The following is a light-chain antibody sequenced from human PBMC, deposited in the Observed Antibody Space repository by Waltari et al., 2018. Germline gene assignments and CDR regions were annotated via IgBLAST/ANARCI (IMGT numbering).Light chain of an antibody. CDR1: KLGDKY. J-gene: IGLJ2*01. V-gene: IGLV3-1*01. Sequence: SYDLTQPPAVSVSPGQTASITCSGDKLGDKYTCWYQQRSGQSPVLVIYHDNKRPSGISERFSGSTSGTTATLTISGTQAMDEADYYCQTWDTSVVFGGGTRLTVL. CDR2: HDN. CDR3: QTWDTSVV.